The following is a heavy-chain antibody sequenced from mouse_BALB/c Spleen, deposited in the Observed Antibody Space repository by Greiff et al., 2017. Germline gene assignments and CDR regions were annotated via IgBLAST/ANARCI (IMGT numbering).Heavy chain of an antibody. J-gene: IGHJ4*01. V-gene: IGHV1-54*01. CDR3: ARRVASRAMDY. D-gene: IGHD6-1*01. CDR2: INPGSGGT. CDR1: GYAFTNYL. Sequence: VQVVESGAELVRPGTSVKVSCKASGYAFTNYLIEWVKQRPGQGLEWIGVINPGSGGTNYNEKFKGKATLTADKSSSTAYMQLSSLTSDDSAVYFCARRVASRAMDYWGQGTSVTVSS.